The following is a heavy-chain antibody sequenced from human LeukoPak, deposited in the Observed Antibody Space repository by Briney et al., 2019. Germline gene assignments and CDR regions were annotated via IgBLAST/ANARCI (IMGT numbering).Heavy chain of an antibody. CDR2: VNHGGGT. V-gene: IGHV4-34*01. CDR1: GGSFSGYY. CDR3: ATWSNIVATITDY. J-gene: IGHJ4*02. D-gene: IGHD5-12*01. Sequence: PSETLSLTCAVYGGSFSGYYWSWIRQPPGQGLDWIGEVNHGGGTNYNPSLKSRVTISVDTSKNQFSLKLSSVTAADTAVYYCATWSNIVATITDYWGQGTLVTVSS.